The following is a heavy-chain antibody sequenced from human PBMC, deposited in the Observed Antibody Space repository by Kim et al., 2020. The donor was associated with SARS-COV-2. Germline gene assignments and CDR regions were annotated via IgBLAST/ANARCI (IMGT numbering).Heavy chain of an antibody. CDR1: GFTFSTYN. D-gene: IGHD1-26*01. Sequence: GGSLRLSCAASGFTFSTYNFHWVRQAPGKGLEFVSAINTNGGSTYYANSVKGRFSVSRDNSKSTLYLQMGSLRPEDMAVYYCARVAEPGNFDYWGQGTLV. CDR3: ARVAEPGNFDY. V-gene: IGHV3-64*01. CDR2: INTNGGST. J-gene: IGHJ4*02.